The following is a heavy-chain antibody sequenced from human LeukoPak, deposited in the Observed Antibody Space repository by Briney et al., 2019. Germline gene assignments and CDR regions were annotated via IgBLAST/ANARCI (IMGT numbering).Heavy chain of an antibody. J-gene: IGHJ6*02. CDR2: IYSGGST. CDR1: GFAVSSNY. D-gene: IGHD3-9*01. CDR3: ARNILPYYYYYYGMDV. Sequence: GGSLRLSCAASGFAVSSNYMSWVRQAPGKGLEWVSVIYSGGSTYYADSVKGRFTISRDNSKNTLYLQMNSLRAEDTAVYYCARNILPYYYYYYGMDVWGQGTTVTVSS. V-gene: IGHV3-66*01.